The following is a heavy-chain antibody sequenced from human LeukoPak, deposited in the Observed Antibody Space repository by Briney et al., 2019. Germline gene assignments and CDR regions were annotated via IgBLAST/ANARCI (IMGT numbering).Heavy chain of an antibody. CDR2: ISYDGSDK. CDR3: KEVDY. Sequence: GGSLRLSCAASGFTFSSYGMSWVRQAPGKGLEWVAGISYDGSDKYYAASVKGRFTISRDNSKNTLYLQMNSLRAEDTAIYYCKEVDYWGQGTLVTVSS. V-gene: IGHV3-30*03. J-gene: IGHJ4*02. CDR1: GFTFSSYG.